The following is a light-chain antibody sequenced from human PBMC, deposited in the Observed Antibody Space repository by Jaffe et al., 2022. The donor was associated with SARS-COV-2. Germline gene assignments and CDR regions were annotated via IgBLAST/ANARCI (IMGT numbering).Light chain of an antibody. V-gene: IGKV1-39*01. CDR2: AAS. CDR3: QQSFRAPALT. J-gene: IGKJ4*01. Sequence: DIQMTQSPSSLSASVGDRVTITCRASQSISTYLNWYQQRPGKAPKLLIYAASTLQSGVPSRFSGSGSGTDFTLTINSLQPEDFATYYCQQSFRAPALTFGGGTKVEV. CDR1: QSISTY.